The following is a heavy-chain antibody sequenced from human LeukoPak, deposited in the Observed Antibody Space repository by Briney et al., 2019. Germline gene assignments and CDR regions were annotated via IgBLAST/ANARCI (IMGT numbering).Heavy chain of an antibody. J-gene: IGHJ4*02. Sequence: PGGSLRLSCAASGFTFSSYSMNWVRQAPGKGLEWVSSISSSSSYIYYADSVKGRFTISRDNAKNSLYPQMNSLRAEDTAVYYCARRRDGYYFDYWGQGTLVTVSS. CDR3: ARRRDGYYFDY. D-gene: IGHD5-24*01. CDR2: ISSSSSYI. CDR1: GFTFSSYS. V-gene: IGHV3-21*01.